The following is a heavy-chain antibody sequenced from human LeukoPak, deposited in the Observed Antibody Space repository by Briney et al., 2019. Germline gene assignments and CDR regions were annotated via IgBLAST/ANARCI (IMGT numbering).Heavy chain of an antibody. D-gene: IGHD3-22*01. Sequence: ASVKVSCKASGYSFADYYMHWVRQATGQGLEWMGWMNPNSGNTGYAQKFQGRVTITRNTSISTAYMELSSLRSEDTAVYYCARKTYYYDSSGYLNWFDPWGQGTLVTVSS. CDR2: MNPNSGNT. CDR1: GYSFADYY. J-gene: IGHJ5*02. V-gene: IGHV1-8*03. CDR3: ARKTYYYDSSGYLNWFDP.